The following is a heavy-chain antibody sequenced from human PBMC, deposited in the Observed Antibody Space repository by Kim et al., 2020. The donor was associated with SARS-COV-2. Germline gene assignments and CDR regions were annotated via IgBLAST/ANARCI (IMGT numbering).Heavy chain of an antibody. CDR1: GFNFGSFD. CDR3: EKGAWRDY. Sequence: GGSLRLSCVASGFNFGSFDMSWVRQPPGKGLEWVGVIKGNDDSTYYAESVRGRVTVSRDSARNTMYLQMSSRRSEDTDMYYCEKGAWRDYGGGGTLVT. CDR2: IKGNDDST. V-gene: IGHV3-23*01. J-gene: IGHJ4*02. D-gene: IGHD5-12*01.